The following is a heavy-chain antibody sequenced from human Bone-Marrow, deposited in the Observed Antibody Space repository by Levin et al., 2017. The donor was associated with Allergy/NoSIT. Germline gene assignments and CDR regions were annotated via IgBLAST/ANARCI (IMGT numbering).Heavy chain of an antibody. CDR2: IIPIFGTT. V-gene: IGHV1-69*01. CDR3: ARDPGDVGFGGVIVHYYFDH. D-gene: IGHD3-16*02. J-gene: IGHJ4*02. CDR1: GVTSATYV. Sequence: GGSLRLSCKSSGVTSATYVINWVRQAPGQGLEWVGGIIPIFGTTNYAQKFQGRVTITADESTSTAFLELSSLRSDDTAVYYCARDPGDVGFGGVIVHYYFDHWGQGTLITVSS.